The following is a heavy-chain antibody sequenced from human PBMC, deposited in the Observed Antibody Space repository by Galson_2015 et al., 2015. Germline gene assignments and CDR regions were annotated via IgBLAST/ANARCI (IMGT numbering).Heavy chain of an antibody. CDR3: AKDQGYSGSYFYAFDI. J-gene: IGHJ3*02. D-gene: IGHD1-26*01. CDR1: GFTFSSYG. Sequence: SLRLSCAASGFTFSSYGMHWVRQAPGKGLEWVAVISYDGSNKYYADSVKGRFTISRDNSKNTLYQQMNSLRAEDTAVYYCAKDQGYSGSYFYAFDIWGQGTMVTVSS. CDR2: ISYDGSNK. V-gene: IGHV3-30*18.